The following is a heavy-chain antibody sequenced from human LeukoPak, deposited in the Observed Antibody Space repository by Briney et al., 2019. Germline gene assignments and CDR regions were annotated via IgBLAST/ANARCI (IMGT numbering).Heavy chain of an antibody. D-gene: IGHD3-9*01. Sequence: GESLKISCKGSGYSFTSYWIGWVRQMPGKGLEWMGIIYPGDSDTRYSPSFQGQVTMSADKSISTAYLQWSSLKASDSAMYYCARRMNYDVLTGKYYFDYWGQGTLVTVSS. V-gene: IGHV5-51*01. CDR2: IYPGDSDT. CDR3: ARRMNYDVLTGKYYFDY. CDR1: GYSFTSYW. J-gene: IGHJ4*02.